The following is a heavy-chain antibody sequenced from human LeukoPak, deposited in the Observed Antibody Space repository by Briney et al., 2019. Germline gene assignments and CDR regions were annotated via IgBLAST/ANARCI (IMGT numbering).Heavy chain of an antibody. CDR2: IIPILGIA. J-gene: IGHJ4*02. D-gene: IGHD3-22*01. CDR1: GGTFSSYA. CDR3: ARDLSYYDSSGYYYD. V-gene: IGHV1-69*04. Sequence: GSSVKVSCKASGGTFSSYAISWVRQAPGQGLEWMGRIIPILGIANYAQKFQGRVTITADKSTSTAYMELSSLRSEDTAVYYCARDLSYYDSSGYYYDWGQGTLVTVSS.